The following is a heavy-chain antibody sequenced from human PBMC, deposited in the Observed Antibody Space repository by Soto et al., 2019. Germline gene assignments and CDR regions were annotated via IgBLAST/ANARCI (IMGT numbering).Heavy chain of an antibody. J-gene: IGHJ5*02. CDR1: GGSISSHY. D-gene: IGHD2-15*01. CDR3: ARVVVAATSWFDP. CDR2: IYYSGYT. V-gene: IGHV4-59*11. Sequence: SETLSLTCTVSGGSISSHYWSWIRQPPGKGLEWIGYIYYSGYTNYNPSLKSRVTISVDTSKNQFSLKLSSVTAADTAVYYCARVVVAATSWFDPWGQGTLVTVSS.